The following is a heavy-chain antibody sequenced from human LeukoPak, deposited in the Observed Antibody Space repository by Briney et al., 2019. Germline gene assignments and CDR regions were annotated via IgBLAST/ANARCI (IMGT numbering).Heavy chain of an antibody. CDR3: ATSRGYCSSTSCRDDYYFDY. D-gene: IGHD2-2*01. J-gene: IGHJ4*02. V-gene: IGHV1-2*02. CDR1: GYTFTGYY. CDR2: INPNSGGT. Sequence: ASVKVSCKASGYTFTGYYMHWVRQAPGQGLEWMGWINPNSGGTNYAQKFQGRVTMTRDTSISTAYMELSRLRSDDTAVYYCATSRGYCSSTSCRDDYYFDYWGQGALVTVSS.